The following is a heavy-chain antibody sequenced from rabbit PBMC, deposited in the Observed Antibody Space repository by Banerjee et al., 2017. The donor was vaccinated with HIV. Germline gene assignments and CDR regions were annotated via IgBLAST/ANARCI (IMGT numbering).Heavy chain of an antibody. Sequence: QQLVESGGGLVKPGASLTLTCKASGFSFSSGYDMCWVRQAPGKGLEWIACIYAGNSGASYYASWAKGRFTISKTSSTTVALQMTSLTAADTATYFCARSVAGVGYGMDLWGPGTLVTVS. CDR1: GFSFSSGYD. V-gene: IGHV1S40*01. D-gene: IGHD4-1*01. CDR3: ARSVAGVGYGMDL. J-gene: IGHJ6*01. CDR2: IYAGNSGAS.